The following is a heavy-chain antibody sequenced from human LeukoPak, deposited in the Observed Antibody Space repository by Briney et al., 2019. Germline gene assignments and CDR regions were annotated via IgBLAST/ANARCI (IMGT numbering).Heavy chain of an antibody. D-gene: IGHD5-12*01. CDR2: IYWDDDK. V-gene: IGHV2-5*08. CDR3: AHSLHSGDDFDY. J-gene: IGHJ4*02. Sequence: TLSLTCTVSGGSISSYYWSWIRQPPGKALEWLALIYWDDDKRYSPSLKSRLTITKDTSKNQVVLTMTNVDPVDTATYYCAHSLHSGDDFDYWGQGTLVTVSS. CDR1: GGSISSYYW.